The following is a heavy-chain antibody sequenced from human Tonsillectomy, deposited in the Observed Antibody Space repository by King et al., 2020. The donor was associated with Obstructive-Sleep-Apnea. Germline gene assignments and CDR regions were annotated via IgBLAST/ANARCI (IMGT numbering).Heavy chain of an antibody. V-gene: IGHV3-7*03. Sequence: VQLVESGGGLVQPGGSLRLSCAASGFSFSIYWMSWVRQAPGKGLEWVANIKQDGSEKYYVDSVKGRFTISRDNAKNSLYLQMNSLRAEDTAVYYCVRRYCSSTSCYFNYWGQGTLVTVSS. CDR1: GFSFSIYW. D-gene: IGHD2-2*01. CDR2: IKQDGSEK. CDR3: VRRYCSSTSCYFNY. J-gene: IGHJ4*02.